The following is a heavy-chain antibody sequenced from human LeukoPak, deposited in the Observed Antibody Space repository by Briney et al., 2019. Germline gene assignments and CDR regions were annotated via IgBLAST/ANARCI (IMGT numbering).Heavy chain of an antibody. V-gene: IGHV4-4*02. CDR2: VQLNGAT. CDR3: TRESGAFSPFGF. J-gene: IGHJ4*02. Sequence: SESLSLTCAVSGGSILSTNWWSWVRQPPGKGLEWIGEVQLNGATNYNPSVEGRVAMSIDKSKNHLSLEVISVTAADTAMYYCTRESGAFSPFGFWGQGTLVTVSS. D-gene: IGHD1-26*01. CDR1: GGSILSTNW.